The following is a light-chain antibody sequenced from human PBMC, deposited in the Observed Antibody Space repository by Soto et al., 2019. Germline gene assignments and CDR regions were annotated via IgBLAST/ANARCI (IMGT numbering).Light chain of an antibody. CDR2: DAS. J-gene: IGKJ3*01. Sequence: EIVLTQSPGTLSLSPGERATLSCRASQSVSSSYLAWYQQKPGQAPRLLIYDASSRATGIPDRFSGSGSGTDFTLPISRLEPEDFAVYYCPQYGSSPLFTFGPGTKVDIK. CDR1: QSVSSSY. CDR3: PQYGSSPLFT. V-gene: IGKV3-20*01.